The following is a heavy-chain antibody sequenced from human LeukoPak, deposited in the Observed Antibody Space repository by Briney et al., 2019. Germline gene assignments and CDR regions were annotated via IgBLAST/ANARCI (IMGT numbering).Heavy chain of an antibody. V-gene: IGHV3-48*03. CDR3: AKDPLYYYDSSGYRYFDY. D-gene: IGHD3-22*01. J-gene: IGHJ4*02. Sequence: GGSLRLSCAVSGFTFSYYEMNWVRQAPGKGLEWVSHISSSGSTIYYADSVKDRFTISRDNSKNTLYLQMNSLRAEDTAVYYCAKDPLYYYDSSGYRYFDYWGQGTLVTVSS. CDR2: ISSSGSTI. CDR1: GFTFSYYE.